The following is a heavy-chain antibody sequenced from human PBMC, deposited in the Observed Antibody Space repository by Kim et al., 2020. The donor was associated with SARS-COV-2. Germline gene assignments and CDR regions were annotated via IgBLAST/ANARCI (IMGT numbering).Heavy chain of an antibody. J-gene: IGHJ4*01. CDR3: ARIPSIAARRQWLALDY. V-gene: IGHV4-34*01. Sequence: SETLSLTCAVYGGSFSGYYWSWIRQPPGKGLEWIGEINHSGSTNYNPSLKSRVTISVDTSKNQFSLKLSSVTAADTAVYYCARIPSIAARRQWLALDYWG. CDR2: INHSGST. D-gene: IGHD6-6*01. CDR1: GGSFSGYY.